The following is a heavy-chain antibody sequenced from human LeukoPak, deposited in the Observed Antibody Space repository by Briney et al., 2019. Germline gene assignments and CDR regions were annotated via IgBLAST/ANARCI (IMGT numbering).Heavy chain of an antibody. J-gene: IGHJ6*03. CDR1: AFTFSSYA. Sequence: GGSLRLSCAASAFTFSSYAMSWVRQAPGKGLEWVSAISSTGGTTYYADSVKGHFTISRDNSKNTVYLQMNSLSAEDTAVYYCAKNGDRGAYCSGGTCYPYYYYYMDVWGKGTTVTISS. D-gene: IGHD2-15*01. V-gene: IGHV3-23*01. CDR2: ISSTGGTT. CDR3: AKNGDRGAYCSGGTCYPYYYYYMDV.